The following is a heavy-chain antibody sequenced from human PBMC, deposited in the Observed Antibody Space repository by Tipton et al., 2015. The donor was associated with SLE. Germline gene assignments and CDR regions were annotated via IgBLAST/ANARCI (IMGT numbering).Heavy chain of an antibody. D-gene: IGHD3-3*01. CDR2: IYYKGST. Sequence: TLSLTCTVSGGSVNGHYWNWIRQAPGKGLEWIGYIYYKGSTDYKSSLKSRLTISIDTSKNQVPLKLTSVTAADTAVYYCARAPLFGVVTVRGPFDYWGQGTLVTVSS. J-gene: IGHJ4*02. CDR3: ARAPLFGVVTVRGPFDY. CDR1: GGSVNGHY. V-gene: IGHV4-59*02.